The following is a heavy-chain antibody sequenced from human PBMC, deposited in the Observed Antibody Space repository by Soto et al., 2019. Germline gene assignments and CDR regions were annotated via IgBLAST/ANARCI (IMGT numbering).Heavy chain of an antibody. D-gene: IGHD3-10*01. Sequence: EVQLVESGGGLVQPGGSLRLSCAASGFTVSSNYMSWVRQVPGKGLEWVSVIYSGGSTYYADSVKGRFTISRDNSKNTLYLQMNSLRAEDTAVYYCARDMVRGLYPEYFQHWGQGTLVTVSS. CDR3: ARDMVRGLYPEYFQH. CDR2: IYSGGST. J-gene: IGHJ1*01. V-gene: IGHV3-66*01. CDR1: GFTVSSNY.